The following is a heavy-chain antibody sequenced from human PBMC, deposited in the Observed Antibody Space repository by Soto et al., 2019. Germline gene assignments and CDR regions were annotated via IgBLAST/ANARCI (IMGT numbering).Heavy chain of an antibody. V-gene: IGHV3-53*04. J-gene: IGHJ6*02. CDR3: ARDGPYCSAARMDV. CDR2: LHSGGDT. D-gene: IGHD2-21*01. CDR1: GIPVSSNY. Sequence: EVQLVESGGGLVQPGGSVRLSCVASGIPVSSNYMTWVRQAPGKGLEWVSVLHSGGDTYYANSVKGRFTISRHDSTNTLFLQMTSLTAEDTAVYYCARDGPYCSAARMDVWGQGTTVTVSS.